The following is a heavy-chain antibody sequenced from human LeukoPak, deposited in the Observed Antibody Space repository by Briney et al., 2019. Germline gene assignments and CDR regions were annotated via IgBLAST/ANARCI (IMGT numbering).Heavy chain of an antibody. D-gene: IGHD2-21*01. Sequence: PGGSLRLSCGASGFSFSSHWMYWIRQAPGKGLVWVSRMNSGGSSIGYADSVKGRFTISRDNANNMLFLQMNSLRVEDTAVYFCASGGRVGDIFDIWGQGTMVTVS. J-gene: IGHJ3*02. CDR3: ASGGRVGDIFDI. V-gene: IGHV3-74*01. CDR1: GFSFSSHW. CDR2: MNSGGSSI.